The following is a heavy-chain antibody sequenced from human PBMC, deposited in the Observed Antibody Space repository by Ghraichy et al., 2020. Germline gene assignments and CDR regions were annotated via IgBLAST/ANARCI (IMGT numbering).Heavy chain of an antibody. J-gene: IGHJ4*02. CDR2: VSHTGSA. CDR1: GVSSSSYY. CDR3: CRGTWEPHLRF. D-gene: IGHD1-26*01. Sequence: SETLSLTCAVYGVSSSSYYWTWVRQPPGKGLEWIGEVSHTGSANFNPSLKSRVSLSLDTSRTQLSLKLNSVTAADTAVYYCCRGTWEPHLRFWGQGTAVTVSS. V-gene: IGHV4-34*01.